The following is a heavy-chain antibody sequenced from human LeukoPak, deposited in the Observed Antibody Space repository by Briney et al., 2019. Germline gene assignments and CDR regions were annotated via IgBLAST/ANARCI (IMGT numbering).Heavy chain of an antibody. CDR2: IYTSGST. V-gene: IGHV4-4*07. Sequence: PSETLSLTCTVSGGSISSYYWSWIRQPAGKGLEWIGRIYTSGSTNYNPSLKSRVTMSVDTSKNQFSLKLSSVTAADTAVYYCARDGVRGSPKYYYYMDVWGKGTTVTVSS. J-gene: IGHJ6*03. D-gene: IGHD2-8*01. CDR3: ARDGVRGSPKYYYYMDV. CDR1: GGSISSYY.